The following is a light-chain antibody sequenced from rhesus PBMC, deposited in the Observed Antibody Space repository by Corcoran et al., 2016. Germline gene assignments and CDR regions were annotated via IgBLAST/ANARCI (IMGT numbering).Light chain of an antibody. CDR1: QGISNY. V-gene: IGKV1-36*01. CDR3: LQYNSNPPWT. Sequence: DIQMTQSPSSLSASVGDRVTITCRASQGISNYLSCYQPKPEKGPKRLIYAASSLESWVPSRFSRSGSGTEFTLTISSLQPEDFAAYYCLQYNSNPPWTFGQGTKVEIK. CDR2: AAS. J-gene: IGKJ1*01.